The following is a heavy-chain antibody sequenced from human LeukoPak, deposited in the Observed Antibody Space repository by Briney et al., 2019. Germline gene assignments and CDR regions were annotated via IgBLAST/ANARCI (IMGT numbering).Heavy chain of an antibody. CDR1: GFTFSDYY. CDR2: ISSSGSAI. CDR3: ARVVGTSVYYYYAMDV. D-gene: IGHD2-2*01. Sequence: PGGSLRLSCAASGFTFSDYYMSWIRQAPGKGLEWVSYISSSGSAIYYADSVKGRFTVSRDNAKKSLYLRMNSLRAEDTAVYYCARVVGTSVYYYYAMDVWGQGTTVTVSS. J-gene: IGHJ6*02. V-gene: IGHV3-11*01.